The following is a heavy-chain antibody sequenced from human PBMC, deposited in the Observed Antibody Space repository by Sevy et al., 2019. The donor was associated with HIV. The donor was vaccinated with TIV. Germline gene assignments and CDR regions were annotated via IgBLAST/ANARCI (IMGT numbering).Heavy chain of an antibody. CDR3: ATDGSCGWPL. Sequence: GESLKISCAASGLSFSSYAMNWVRQAPGEGLEWVSTISGPGGSTYYADSVKGRFTISRDNSKNTLFLQMNSLRAEDTAIYYCATDGSCGWPLWGQGTLVTVSS. D-gene: IGHD6-19*01. V-gene: IGHV3-23*01. CDR2: ISGPGGST. CDR1: GLSFSSYA. J-gene: IGHJ4*02.